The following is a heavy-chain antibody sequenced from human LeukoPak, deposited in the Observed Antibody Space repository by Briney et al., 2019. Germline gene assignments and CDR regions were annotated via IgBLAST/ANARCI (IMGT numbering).Heavy chain of an antibody. V-gene: IGHV1-24*01. D-gene: IGHD1-26*01. J-gene: IGHJ4*02. CDR3: ATENPLSGSSYFDY. CDR1: GYTLTELS. CDR2: FDPEDGET. Sequence: VASVKVSCKVSGYTLTELSMHWVRQAPGKGLEWMGGFDPEDGETIYAQKFQGRVTMTEDTSTDTAYMELSSLRSEDTAVYYCATENPLSGSSYFDYWGQGTLVIVSS.